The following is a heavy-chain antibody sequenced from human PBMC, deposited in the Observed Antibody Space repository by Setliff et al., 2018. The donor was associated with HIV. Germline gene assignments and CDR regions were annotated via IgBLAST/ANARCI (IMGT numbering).Heavy chain of an antibody. CDR3: ASGSGYCKNGNCYIGVHRTPDKYYFDS. J-gene: IGHJ4*02. CDR2: IIPLYGTS. CDR1: GDTFSNSA. D-gene: IGHD2-8*01. Sequence: SVKVSCKASGDTFSNSAIYWVRQAPGQGLEWMGGIIPLYGTSNYAQKFHGRVAITADELMKTAYMELSSLRSEDTAVYYCASGSGYCKNGNCYIGVHRTPDKYYFDSWGQGTLVTVSS. V-gene: IGHV1-69*13.